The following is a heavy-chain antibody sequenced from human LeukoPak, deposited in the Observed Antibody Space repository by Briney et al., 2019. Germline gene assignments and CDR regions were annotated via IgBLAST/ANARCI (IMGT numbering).Heavy chain of an antibody. V-gene: IGHV3-30*02. D-gene: IGHD5-18*01. CDR1: GFTFSSYD. Sequence: GGSLRLSCEASGFTFSSYDMHWVRQAPGKGLEWVAFLQYDGNTKYYADSVKGRFTISRDNAKNTLSLQMNSLRPQDTAVYYCGKGLAYTYPYSGNMDVWGKGTTVTISS. CDR2: LQYDGNTK. CDR3: GKGLAYTYPYSGNMDV. J-gene: IGHJ6*03.